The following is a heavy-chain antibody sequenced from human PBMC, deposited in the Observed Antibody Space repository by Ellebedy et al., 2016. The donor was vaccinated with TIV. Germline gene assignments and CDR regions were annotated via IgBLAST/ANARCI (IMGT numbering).Heavy chain of an antibody. CDR2: ISGSGGST. CDR1: GFTFSSYD. Sequence: PGGSLRLSCAASGFTFSSYDMTWVRQAPGKGLEWDSGISGSGGSTYYADSVKGRFTISRDNSKNTLYLQMNSLRAEDTAIYYCAKDWLGDPWGQGTLVTVSS. J-gene: IGHJ5*02. CDR3: AKDWLGDP. V-gene: IGHV3-23*01. D-gene: IGHD3-10*01.